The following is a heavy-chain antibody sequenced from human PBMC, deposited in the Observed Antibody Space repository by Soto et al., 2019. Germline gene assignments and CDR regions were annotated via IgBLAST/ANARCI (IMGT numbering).Heavy chain of an antibody. CDR2: VNPSGGHT. D-gene: IGHD2-21*02. CDR3: ARGGHVVVVTAALDY. Sequence: QVQLMQSGAEVKKPGASVKVSCKASGDTFTNYYIHWVRQAPGQGLEWMGTVNPSGGHTTYAQHFLGRVTMTRDTSTSTLYMGLTSLTSDDTAVYYCARGGHVVVVTAALDYWSQGTLVTVSS. V-gene: IGHV1-46*01. J-gene: IGHJ4*02. CDR1: GDTFTNYY.